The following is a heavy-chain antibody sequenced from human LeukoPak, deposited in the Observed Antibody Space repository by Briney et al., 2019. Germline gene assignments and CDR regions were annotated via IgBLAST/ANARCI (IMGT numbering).Heavy chain of an antibody. CDR2: ISSNGGST. CDR3: VKATYYYGSGSYEIYYYGMDV. CDR1: GFTFSSYA. D-gene: IGHD3-10*01. V-gene: IGHV3-64D*06. J-gene: IGHJ6*02. Sequence: GGSLRLSCSASGFTFSSYAMHWVREAPGKGLEYVSAISSNGGSTYYADSVKGRFTISRDNSKNTLYLQMSSLRAEDTAVYYCVKATYYYGSGSYEIYYYGMDVWGQGTTVTVSS.